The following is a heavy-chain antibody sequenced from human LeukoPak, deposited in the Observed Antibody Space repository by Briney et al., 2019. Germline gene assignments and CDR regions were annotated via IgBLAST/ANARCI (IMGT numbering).Heavy chain of an antibody. D-gene: IGHD3-3*01. V-gene: IGHV3-74*01. CDR1: GFTFSSYA. CDR3: AKDHYWSIGY. Sequence: HPGGSLRLSCAASGFTFSSYAMSWVRHAPGQGLVWVSRIKGDGISTNYADSVKGRFTISRDIAKNTLYLQMNSLRAEDTGVYYCAKDHYWSIGYWGRGTLVTVSS. CDR2: IKGDGIST. J-gene: IGHJ4*02.